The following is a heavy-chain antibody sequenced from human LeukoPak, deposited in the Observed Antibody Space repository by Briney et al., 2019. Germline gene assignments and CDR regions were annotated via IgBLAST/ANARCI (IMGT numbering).Heavy chain of an antibody. D-gene: IGHD2-15*01. Sequence: TETLSLTCTVSGGSLSSYFCSWIRQPPGKGLERIGYVYYSGSTNYNPSLKSRVTISVDTSKNQFSLKLSSVTAADTAVYYCARGCSGGSCYDGEAFDIWGQGTMVTVSS. J-gene: IGHJ3*02. CDR2: VYYSGST. CDR1: GGSLSSYF. CDR3: ARGCSGGSCYDGEAFDI. V-gene: IGHV4-59*08.